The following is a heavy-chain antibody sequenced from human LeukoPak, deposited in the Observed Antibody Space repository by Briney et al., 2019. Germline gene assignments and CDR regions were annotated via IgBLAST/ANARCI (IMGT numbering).Heavy chain of an antibody. J-gene: IGHJ6*03. Sequence: PSETLSLTCAVYGGSFSGYYWSWIRQPPGKGLEWIGEINHSGSTNYNPSLKSRVTISVDTSKNQFSLKLSSVTAADTAVYYCARDLGMPLAARGIYYYYYMDVWGKGTTDTVSS. CDR3: ARDLGMPLAARGIYYYYYMDV. V-gene: IGHV4-34*01. CDR2: INHSGST. CDR1: GGSFSGYY. D-gene: IGHD6-6*01.